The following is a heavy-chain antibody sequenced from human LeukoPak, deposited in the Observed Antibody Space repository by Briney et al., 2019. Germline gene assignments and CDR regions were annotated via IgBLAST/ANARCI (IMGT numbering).Heavy chain of an antibody. J-gene: IGHJ4*02. D-gene: IGHD5-18*01. CDR3: AREAMYSYGNNFDY. Sequence: SETLSLTCTVSGGSVSSGSYYWSGIRQPPGKGLEWIGYIYYSGSTNYNPSLTSRVTISVDTSKNQFSLKLSSVTAADTAVYHCAREAMYSYGNNFDYWGQGSLVTVSS. CDR2: IYYSGST. CDR1: GGSVSSGSYY. V-gene: IGHV4-61*01.